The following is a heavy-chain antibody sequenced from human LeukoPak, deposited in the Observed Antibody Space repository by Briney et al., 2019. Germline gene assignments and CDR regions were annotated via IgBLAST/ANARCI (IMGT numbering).Heavy chain of an antibody. D-gene: IGHD2-2*01. CDR2: ISYDGSNK. J-gene: IGHJ1*01. CDR1: GFTFSSYA. V-gene: IGHV3-30-3*01. CDR3: ARDPTCSSTSCYKYFQH. Sequence: PGGSLRLSCAASGFTFSSYAMHWVRQAPGKGQEWVAVISYDGSNKYYADSVEGRFTISRDNSKNTLYLQMNSLRAEDTAVYYCARDPTCSSTSCYKYFQHWGQGTLVTVSS.